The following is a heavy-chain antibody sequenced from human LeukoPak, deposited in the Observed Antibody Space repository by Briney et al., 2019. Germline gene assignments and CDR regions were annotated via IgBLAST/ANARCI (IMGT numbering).Heavy chain of an antibody. D-gene: IGHD3-22*01. CDR1: GFTFSSYA. Sequence: GGSLRLSCAASGFTFSSYAMSWVRQAPGKGLEWVSGISTSGGSTSHADSVKGRFTISRDNPRNTLYMQMNSLRDEDTAVYYCAIMHRYYDGSGYWVQWGQGTLVTVSS. V-gene: IGHV3-23*01. CDR3: AIMHRYYDGSGYWVQ. J-gene: IGHJ4*02. CDR2: ISTSGGST.